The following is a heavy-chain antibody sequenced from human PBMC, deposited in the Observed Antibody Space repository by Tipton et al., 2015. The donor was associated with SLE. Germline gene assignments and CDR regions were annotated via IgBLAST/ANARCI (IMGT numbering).Heavy chain of an antibody. CDR3: ARTWVVVAALFGP. CDR2: IYTSGST. CDR1: GGSISSGSYY. Sequence: TLSLTCTVSGGSISSGSYYWSWIRQPAGKGLEWIGRIYTSGSTNYNPSLKSRLTISVDTSKNQFSLKLSSVTAADTAVYYCARTWVVVAALFGPRGQGTLVPVYS. D-gene: IGHD2-2*01. V-gene: IGHV4-61*02. J-gene: IGHJ5*02.